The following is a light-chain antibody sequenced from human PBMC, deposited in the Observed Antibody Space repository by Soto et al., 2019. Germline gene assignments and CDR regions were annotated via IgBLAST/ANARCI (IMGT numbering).Light chain of an antibody. J-gene: IGLJ1*01. CDR1: SSDVGGYND. CDR2: DVT. Sequence: QSALTQPASVSGSPGQSITISCTGTSSDVGGYNDVSWYQQNPGKAPKLLIYDVTNRPSGVSDRFSGSKSGNTASLTISGLQAEDEADYYCSSYTSSTTLYVFGSGTKLTVL. V-gene: IGLV2-14*01. CDR3: SSYTSSTTLYV.